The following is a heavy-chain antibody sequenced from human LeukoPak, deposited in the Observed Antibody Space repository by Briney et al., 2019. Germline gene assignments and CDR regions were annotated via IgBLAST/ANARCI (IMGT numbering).Heavy chain of an antibody. CDR2: IYYSGST. CDR1: GGSISSSSYY. D-gene: IGHD3-16*02. Sequence: SETLSLTCTVSGGSISSSSYYWGWIRQPPGKGLEWIGSIYYSGSTYYNPPLKSRVTTSVDTSRNQFSLKLSSVTAADTAVYYCARVSSVWIKDYYYYMDVWGKGTTVTVSS. CDR3: ARVSSVWIKDYYYYMDV. V-gene: IGHV4-39*07. J-gene: IGHJ6*03.